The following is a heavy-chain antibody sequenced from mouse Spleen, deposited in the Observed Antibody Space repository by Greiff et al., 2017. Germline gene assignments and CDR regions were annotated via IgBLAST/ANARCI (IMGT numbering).Heavy chain of an antibody. CDR1: GYTFTSYW. Sequence: VKLQQPGAELVRPGTSVKLSCKASGYTFTSYWMHWVKQRPGQGLEWIGVIDPSDSYTNYNQKFKGKATLTVDTSSSTAYMQLSSLTSEDSAVYYCARDGNYPWFAYWGQGTLVTVSA. V-gene: IGHV1-59*01. J-gene: IGHJ3*01. CDR3: ARDGNYPWFAY. D-gene: IGHD2-1*01. CDR2: IDPSDSYT.